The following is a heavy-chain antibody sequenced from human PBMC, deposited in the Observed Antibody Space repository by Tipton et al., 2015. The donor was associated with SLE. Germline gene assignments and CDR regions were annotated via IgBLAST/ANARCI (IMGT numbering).Heavy chain of an antibody. V-gene: IGHV4-59*08. D-gene: IGHD1-26*01. CDR1: GGSISSYY. J-gene: IGHJ3*02. CDR2: IYYSGST. CDR3: AGYSGSYAQYDAFDI. Sequence: TLSLTCTVSGGSISSYYWSWIRQPPGKGLEWIGYIYYSGSTNYNPSLKSRVTISVDTSKNQFSLKLSSVTAADTAVYYCAGYSGSYAQYDAFDIWDQGTMVTVSS.